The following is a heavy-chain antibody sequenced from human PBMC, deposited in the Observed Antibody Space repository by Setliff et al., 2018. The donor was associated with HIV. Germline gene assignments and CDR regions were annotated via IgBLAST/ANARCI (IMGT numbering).Heavy chain of an antibody. CDR2: IIPIFDTG. D-gene: IGHD5-18*01. CDR1: GGTFSSYA. CDR3: AREAYSYGYVLPATRFGYYFDS. V-gene: IGHV1-69*06. Sequence: VASVKVSCKASGGTFSSYAISWVRQAPGQGLEWMGGIIPIFDTGDYAQKFQGRVTISADRSTSTAYMELSSLRSEDTALYYCAREAYSYGYVLPATRFGYYFDSWGQGTLVTVSS. J-gene: IGHJ4*02.